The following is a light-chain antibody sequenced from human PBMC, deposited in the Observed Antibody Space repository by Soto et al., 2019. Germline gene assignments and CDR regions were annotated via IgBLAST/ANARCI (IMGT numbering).Light chain of an antibody. CDR3: QEYDSSPQWGYT. Sequence: EFVLTQSPDTLSLSPGERATLSCRASQSVGSAYIAWYQQKPGQAPRLLISGAYKRATGIPDTFSGSGSGTDFSLAISRLEPADFAVNSCQEYDSSPQWGYTFGPVTKLEIK. CDR2: GAY. J-gene: IGKJ2*01. CDR1: QSVGSAY. V-gene: IGKV3-20*01.